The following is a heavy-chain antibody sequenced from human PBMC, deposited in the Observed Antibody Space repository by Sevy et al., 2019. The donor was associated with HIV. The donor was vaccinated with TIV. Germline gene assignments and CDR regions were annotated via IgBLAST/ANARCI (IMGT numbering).Heavy chain of an antibody. V-gene: IGHV4-39*01. CDR2: IYYGVGT. CDR1: GDSISSGTFH. J-gene: IGHJ6*02. Sequence: SETLSLTCTISGDSISSGTFHWGWIRQTPGEGLEWIGSIYYGVGTYQESSLKRSCTISVDKSKNQFSLRLTSVTAAETDEYYCARGKLWFRELSTEFYGMDVWGRGTTVTVSS. CDR3: ARGKLWFRELSTEFYGMDV. D-gene: IGHD3-10*01.